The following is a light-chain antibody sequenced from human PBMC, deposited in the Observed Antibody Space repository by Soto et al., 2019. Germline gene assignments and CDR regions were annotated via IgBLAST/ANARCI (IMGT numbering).Light chain of an antibody. CDR3: SSFTTNRLYV. CDR1: SSDVGGYNY. CDR2: GVR. Sequence: QSALTQPPSASGSPGQSVTISCTGTSSDVGGYNYVSWYQQYPGKAPRLLIYGVRNRPPGISSRFSGFKSGLTASLTISGLQAEDEADYYCSSFTTNRLYVFGPGTKVTVL. J-gene: IGLJ1*01. V-gene: IGLV2-14*01.